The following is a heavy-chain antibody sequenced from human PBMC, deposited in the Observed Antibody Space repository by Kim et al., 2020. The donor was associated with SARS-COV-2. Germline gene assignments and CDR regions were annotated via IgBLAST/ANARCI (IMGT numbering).Heavy chain of an antibody. CDR3: STGKSQDY. J-gene: IGHJ4*02. V-gene: IGHV3-15*01. CDR2: DGGTT. Sequence: DGGTTDYAAPVKGRFTISRDDSKNTLYLQMNSLKTEDTAVYYCSTGKSQDYWGQGTLVTVSS.